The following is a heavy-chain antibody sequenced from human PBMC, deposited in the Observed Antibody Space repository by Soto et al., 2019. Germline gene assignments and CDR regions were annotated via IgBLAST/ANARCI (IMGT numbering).Heavy chain of an antibody. J-gene: IGHJ4*02. CDR2: ISAFNGDT. D-gene: IGHD4-17*01. Sequence: ASVKVSCKASGYTFSTYGISGVRRAPGQGLEWMGWISAFNGDTKSAQKFQGRVTMTTDTSTSTAYMELRSLRSDDTAVYYCARARQLSAVTTAAFDHWGQGTLVTVSS. V-gene: IGHV1-18*01. CDR1: GYTFSTYG. CDR3: ARARQLSAVTTAAFDH.